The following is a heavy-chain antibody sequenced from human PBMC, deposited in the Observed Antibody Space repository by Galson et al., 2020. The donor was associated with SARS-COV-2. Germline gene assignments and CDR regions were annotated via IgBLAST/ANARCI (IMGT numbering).Heavy chain of an antibody. Sequence: ESGPTLVKPTQTVTLTCTFSGISLTTSGMCVNWIRQPPGKALEWLARIDWDDDEYYNTSLKTRLTISKDTSKNQVVLTMTNLDPVDTATYYCARIDSSGCRGNYWGQGTLVTVSS. CDR1: GISLTTSGMC. V-gene: IGHV2-70*11. CDR2: IDWDDDE. CDR3: ARIDSSGCRGNY. D-gene: IGHD6-19*01. J-gene: IGHJ4*02.